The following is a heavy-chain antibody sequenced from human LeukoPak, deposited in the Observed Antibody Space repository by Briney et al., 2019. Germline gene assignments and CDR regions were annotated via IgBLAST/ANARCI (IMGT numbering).Heavy chain of an antibody. D-gene: IGHD2-21*01. CDR2: IKQDGSEK. CDR3: GRGIAYYFDY. CDR1: GFTFNSYW. J-gene: IGHJ4*02. V-gene: IGHV3-7*01. Sequence: GGSPRLSCAASGFTFNSYWMSWVRQAPGKGLEWVANIKQDGSEKYYVDSVKGRFTISRDNAKNSLYLQMNSLRAEDTAVYYCGRGIAYYFDYWGQGTLVTVSS.